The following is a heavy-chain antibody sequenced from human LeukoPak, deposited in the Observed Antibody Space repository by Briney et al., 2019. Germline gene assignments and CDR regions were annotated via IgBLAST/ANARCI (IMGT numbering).Heavy chain of an antibody. D-gene: IGHD2-2*01. CDR1: GITFSRYS. V-gene: IGHV3-21*01. CDR2: ISSSSGHI. Sequence: PGGSLRLSCVTSGITFSRYSMNWVRQAPGKGLEWVSSISSSSGHIYYADSIKGRFTISRDNAKNSLYLQMDSLRAEDTAVYYCAGGSSTSSYYFDYWGQGTLVTVSS. CDR3: AGGSSTSSYYFDY. J-gene: IGHJ4*02.